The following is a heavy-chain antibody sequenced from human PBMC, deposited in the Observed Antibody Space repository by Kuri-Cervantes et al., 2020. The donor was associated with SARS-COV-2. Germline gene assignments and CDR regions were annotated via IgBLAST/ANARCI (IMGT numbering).Heavy chain of an antibody. J-gene: IGHJ2*01. CDR2: INSDGTNI. Sequence: GESLKISCAASGFTFSRYWMHWVRQGPGKGLVWVSCINSDGTNITYADSVKGRFTISRDNAKNTLYMQINSLRAEDTTVYYCTRAVGMETTNWYLDLWGRGTLVTVSS. D-gene: IGHD4-17*01. V-gene: IGHV3-74*01. CDR3: TRAVGMETTNWYLDL. CDR1: GFTFSRYW.